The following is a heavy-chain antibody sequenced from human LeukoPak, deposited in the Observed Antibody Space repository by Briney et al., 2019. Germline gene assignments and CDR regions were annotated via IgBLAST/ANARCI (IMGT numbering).Heavy chain of an antibody. V-gene: IGHV3-66*01. CDR3: AREIQYYYDSSGYFHDAFDI. Sequence: GGSLRLSCAASGFTVSSNYMSWVRQAPGKGLEWVSVLYNVGSTYHADSVKGRFTISKDNSNNTLYLQMNSMRAEDTAVYYCAREIQYYYDSSGYFHDAFDIWGQGTMVTVSS. CDR1: GFTVSSNY. CDR2: LYNVGST. D-gene: IGHD3-22*01. J-gene: IGHJ3*02.